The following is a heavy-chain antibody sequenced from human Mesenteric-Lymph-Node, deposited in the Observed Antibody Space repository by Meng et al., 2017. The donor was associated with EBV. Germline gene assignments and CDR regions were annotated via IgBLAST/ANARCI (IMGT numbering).Heavy chain of an antibody. Sequence: LQAPGPGTVSPPGTLSPPCAVSGDSIITYNWWTWLRQSPEKGLEWIGEIYHSGSTNYNPSLRSRVTISMDKSRNQFSLKMTAVTAADTAIYYCVKVQSSGRSSWFDPWGQGTLVTVSS. D-gene: IGHD3-10*01. V-gene: IGHV4-4*03. CDR2: IYHSGST. J-gene: IGHJ5*02. CDR3: VKVQSSGRSSWFDP. CDR1: GDSIITYNW.